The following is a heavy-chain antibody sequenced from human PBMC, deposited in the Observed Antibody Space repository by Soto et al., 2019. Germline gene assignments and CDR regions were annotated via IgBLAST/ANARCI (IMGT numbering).Heavy chain of an antibody. CDR1: GGSVSSDTHY. D-gene: IGHD2-2*02. J-gene: IGHJ6*02. CDR2: IYSSGST. Sequence: SETLSLTCTVSGGSVSSDTHYWSWIRQPPGKRLEWIGFIYSSGSTNYNPSLKSRVTMSVDTSKNQFSLKLRSVIAADTAVYHCARFVRSCSGTTCYTRADVWGQGTTVTVSS. CDR3: ARFVRSCSGTTCYTRADV. V-gene: IGHV4-61*01.